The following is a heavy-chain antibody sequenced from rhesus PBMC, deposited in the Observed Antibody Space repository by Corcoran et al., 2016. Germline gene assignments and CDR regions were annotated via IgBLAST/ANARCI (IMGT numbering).Heavy chain of an antibody. Sequence: QVQLQESGPGLVKPLETLSLTCAVSGGSIISNSWSWIRPAPGKGLEWIWYIDGSGSSTNYNPSLKSRVTLSVDTSKNQLSLKLSSVTAADTAVYYCARHAPQELEPWGQGVLVTVSS. V-gene: IGHV4S11*01. D-gene: IGHD1-1*01. CDR3: ARHAPQELEP. CDR2: IDGSGSST. CDR1: GGSIISNS. J-gene: IGHJ4*01.